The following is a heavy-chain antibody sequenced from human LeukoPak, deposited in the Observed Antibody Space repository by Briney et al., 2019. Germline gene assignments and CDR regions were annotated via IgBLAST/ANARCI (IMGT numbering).Heavy chain of an antibody. J-gene: IGHJ4*02. Sequence: ASVKVSCTASGYSFINYYIHWVRQAPGQGLEWMGIINPSGAGTSFAQKFRGRVTMTRDMSTSTVYMELNSLRSQDTAVYYCARAWEAVAGNYGVVDYWGQGTLVTVSS. V-gene: IGHV1-46*01. CDR3: ARAWEAVAGNYGVVDY. D-gene: IGHD4-17*01. CDR1: GYSFINYY. CDR2: INPSGAGT.